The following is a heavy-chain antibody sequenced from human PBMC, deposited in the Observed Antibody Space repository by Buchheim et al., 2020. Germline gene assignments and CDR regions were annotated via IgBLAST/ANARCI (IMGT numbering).Heavy chain of an antibody. CDR3: AKDGYYGSGTYYYYYNMDV. CDR2: ISYDGSNK. Sequence: QVQLVESGGGVVQPGRSLRLSCAASGFTFSSYGIHWVRQAPGKGLEWVAVISYDGSNKYYADSVKGRFTISRDNSKNKLYLQMNSLRAEDTAVYYCAKDGYYGSGTYYYYYNMDVWGQGTT. CDR1: GFTFSSYG. J-gene: IGHJ6*02. D-gene: IGHD3-10*01. V-gene: IGHV3-30*18.